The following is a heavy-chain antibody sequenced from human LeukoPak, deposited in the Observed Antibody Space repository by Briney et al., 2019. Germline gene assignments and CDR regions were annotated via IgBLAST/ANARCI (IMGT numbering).Heavy chain of an antibody. V-gene: IGHV3-7*01. J-gene: IGHJ4*02. CDR2: TNQDGSRE. CDR1: GFTFGSHW. CDR3: AKERVEYSSSSIPRYFDY. D-gene: IGHD6-6*01. Sequence: TGGSLRLSCTASGFTFGSHWMIWVRRAPGKGLEWVANTNQDGSREKYADSVRGRFTVSRDNAKNSVYLQMNSLGVEDTAVYYCAKERVEYSSSSIPRYFDYWGQGTLVTVSS.